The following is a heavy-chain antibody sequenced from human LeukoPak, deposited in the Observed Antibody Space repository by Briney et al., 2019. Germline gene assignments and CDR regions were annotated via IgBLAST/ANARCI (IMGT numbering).Heavy chain of an antibody. CDR2: IRYDGSNE. V-gene: IGHV3-30*02. CDR1: AFTFSSYG. D-gene: IGHD6-19*01. J-gene: IGHJ4*02. Sequence: PGGSLRLSCAASAFTFSSYGMHWVRQAPGKGLEWVAFIRYDGSNEYYADSVKGRFTIYRDNSKNTLYLQMNSLRAEDTAVYYCARAGITVTGAFDYWGQGTLVTVSS. CDR3: ARAGITVTGAFDY.